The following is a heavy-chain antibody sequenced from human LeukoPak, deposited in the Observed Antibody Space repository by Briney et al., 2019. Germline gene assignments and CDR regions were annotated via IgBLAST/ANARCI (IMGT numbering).Heavy chain of an antibody. Sequence: ASVKVSCKASGYTFTGYYMHWVRQAPGQGLEWMGWISPNSGATNYAQKFQARVTMTGDTSISTAYMELSSLRSDDTAVYYCARLGGGSSWTNFDYWGQGTLVTVSS. V-gene: IGHV1-2*02. J-gene: IGHJ4*02. CDR3: ARLGGGSSWTNFDY. CDR1: GYTFTGYY. D-gene: IGHD6-13*01. CDR2: ISPNSGAT.